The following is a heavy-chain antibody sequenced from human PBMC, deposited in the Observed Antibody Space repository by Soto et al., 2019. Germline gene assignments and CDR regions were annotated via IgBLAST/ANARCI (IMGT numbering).Heavy chain of an antibody. V-gene: IGHV3-23*01. J-gene: IGHJ5*02. D-gene: IGHD3-10*01. CDR2: IDGSGGIT. CDR3: VKNSGWFNT. CDR1: GFTFGTTD. Sequence: GGSLRLSCAASGFTFGTTDMSWVRQAPGEGLEWVSTIDGSGGITYYADSVKGRFTISRDNSRNTVYLQMNSLRGDDTALYYCVKNSGWFNTWGQGPLVTVSS.